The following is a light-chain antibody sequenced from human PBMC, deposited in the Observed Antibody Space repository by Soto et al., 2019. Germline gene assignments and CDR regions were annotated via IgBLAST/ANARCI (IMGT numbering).Light chain of an antibody. CDR1: QSVLYSSNNKNY. Sequence: DIVMTQSPDSLAVSLGERATINCNSSQSVLYSSNNKNYLAWYQQKPGQPPKLLVYWASTRESGVPERFSGSGSGTDFALTIRSLQAEDVAVYYCQQYYSTPMYTFGQGTNLEIK. CDR2: WAS. J-gene: IGKJ2*01. V-gene: IGKV4-1*01. CDR3: QQYYSTPMYT.